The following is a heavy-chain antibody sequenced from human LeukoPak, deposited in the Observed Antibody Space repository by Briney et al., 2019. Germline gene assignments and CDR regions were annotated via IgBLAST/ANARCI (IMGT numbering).Heavy chain of an antibody. J-gene: IGHJ4*02. V-gene: IGHV3-66*01. CDR3: AREGQQLVQGYYFDY. D-gene: IGHD6-6*01. CDR2: IYSGGST. CDR1: GFTVSSNY. Sequence: GGSLRLSCAASGFTVSSNYMSWVRQAPGKGLEWVSVIYSGGSTYYADSVKGRFTISRDNSKNTLYLQMNSLRAEDTAVYYCAREGQQLVQGYYFDYWGQGTLVTVSS.